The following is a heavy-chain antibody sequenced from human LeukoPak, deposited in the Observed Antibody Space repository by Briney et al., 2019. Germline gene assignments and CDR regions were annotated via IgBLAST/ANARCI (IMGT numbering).Heavy chain of an antibody. Sequence: SVKVSCKASGGTFSSYAVSWVRQAPGQGLEWMGGIISIFGTANYAQKFQGRVTITTDESTSTAYMELSSLRSEDTAVYYCASQDYYDSSGYRFDYWGQGTLVTVSS. CDR2: IISIFGTA. CDR1: GGTFSSYA. J-gene: IGHJ4*02. CDR3: ASQDYYDSSGYRFDY. D-gene: IGHD3-22*01. V-gene: IGHV1-69*05.